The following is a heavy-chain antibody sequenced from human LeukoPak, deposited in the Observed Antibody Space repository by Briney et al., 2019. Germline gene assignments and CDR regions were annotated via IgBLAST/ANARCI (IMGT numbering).Heavy chain of an antibody. J-gene: IGHJ4*02. D-gene: IGHD1-26*01. CDR2: INHSGST. CDR1: GGSFSDYY. Sequence: SETLSLTCAVYGGSFSDYYWSWVRQPPGKGLEWIGEINHSGSTNYNPSLKSRVTISVDTSKNQFSLKLSSVTAADTAVYYCARGRVGARLWGQGTLVAVSS. CDR3: ARGRVGARL. V-gene: IGHV4-34*01.